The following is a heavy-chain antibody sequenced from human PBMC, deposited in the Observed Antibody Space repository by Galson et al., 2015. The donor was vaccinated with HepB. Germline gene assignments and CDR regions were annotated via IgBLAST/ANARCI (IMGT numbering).Heavy chain of an antibody. D-gene: IGHD6-13*01. V-gene: IGHV4-34*01. CDR1: GGSFSGYY. J-gene: IGHJ3*02. CDR2: INHSGST. Sequence: TLSLTCAVYGGSFSGYYWSWIRQPPGKGLEWIGEINHSGSTNYNPSLKSRVTISVDTSKNQFSLKLSSVTAADTAVYYCARPYSSSWYPGRSQHAFDIWGQGTMVTVSS. CDR3: ARPYSSSWYPGRSQHAFDI.